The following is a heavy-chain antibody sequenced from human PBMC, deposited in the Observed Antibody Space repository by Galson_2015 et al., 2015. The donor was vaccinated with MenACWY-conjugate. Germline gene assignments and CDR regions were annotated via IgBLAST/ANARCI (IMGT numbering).Heavy chain of an antibody. Sequence: PALVKRTQTLTLTCTFSGFSLSTHKMGVGWIRQPPGKALEWLALIYWDDEKHYNPSLKSRLTITKDTSKNQVVLTLTNTDPVDTGTYYCAHRRHWGLREKPDAFDVWGQGTLVTVSS. CDR1: GFSLSTHKMG. V-gene: IGHV2-5*02. D-gene: IGHD7-27*01. J-gene: IGHJ3*01. CDR2: IYWDDEK. CDR3: AHRRHWGLREKPDAFDV.